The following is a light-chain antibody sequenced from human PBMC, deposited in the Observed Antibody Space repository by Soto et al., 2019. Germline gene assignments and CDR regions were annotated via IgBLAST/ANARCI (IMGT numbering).Light chain of an antibody. CDR2: LGS. CDR3: VQALQTPLT. CDR1: QSLLHSNGYNY. Sequence: DIVMTQSPLSLPVTPGEPASISCRSSQSLLHSNGYNYLDWYLQKQGQSPQLLIYLGSNRASGVPDRFSGNGSGTDFTLKISRVEAEDVGVYYCVQALQTPLTFGGGTKVEIK. J-gene: IGKJ4*01. V-gene: IGKV2-28*01.